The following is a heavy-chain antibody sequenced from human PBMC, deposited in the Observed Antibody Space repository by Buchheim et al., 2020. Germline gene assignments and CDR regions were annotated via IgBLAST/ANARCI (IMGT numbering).Heavy chain of an antibody. CDR2: IYYSGST. CDR1: GGSISSYY. CDR3: ARGPVEWLFHPNYWFDP. V-gene: IGHV4-59*01. D-gene: IGHD3-3*01. Sequence: QVQLQESGPGLVKPSETLSLTCTVSGGSISSYYWSWIRQPPGKGLEWIGYIYYSGSTNYNPSLKSRVTISVDTSKNQFSLKLSSVTAADTAVYYCARGPVEWLFHPNYWFDPWDQGTL. J-gene: IGHJ5*02.